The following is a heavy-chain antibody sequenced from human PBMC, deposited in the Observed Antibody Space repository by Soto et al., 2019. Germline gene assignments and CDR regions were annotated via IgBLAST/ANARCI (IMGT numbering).Heavy chain of an antibody. Sequence: GASVKVSCKASGYTFITSYAMHWIRQAPGQSLEWMGWINVGNGNTRYSQKFQGRVTITRDTSATIVYMELSGLTSEDTAIFYCASIAAPGTTHFDFWGQGTLVTVSS. D-gene: IGHD6-13*01. J-gene: IGHJ4*02. V-gene: IGHV1-3*01. CDR1: GYTFITSYA. CDR2: INVGNGNT. CDR3: ASIAAPGTTHFDF.